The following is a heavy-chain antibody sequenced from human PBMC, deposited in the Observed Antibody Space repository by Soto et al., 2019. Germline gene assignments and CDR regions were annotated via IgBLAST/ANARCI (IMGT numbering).Heavy chain of an antibody. J-gene: IGHJ4*02. CDR3: VKEFKGAFDH. CDR1: GFIVSSHY. D-gene: IGHD3-16*01. Sequence: EVQLVESGGGLIQPGGSLRLSCAAPGFIVSSHYMSWVRQAPGKGLEWVSVIFTGGATDYADSVKGRFTMSRDISKNTLYLQMNSLRVDDTAVYFCVKEFKGAFDHWGPGTLVTVSS. CDR2: IFTGGAT. V-gene: IGHV3-53*01.